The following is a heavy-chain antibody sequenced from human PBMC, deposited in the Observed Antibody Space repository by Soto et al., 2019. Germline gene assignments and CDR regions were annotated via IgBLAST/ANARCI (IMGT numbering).Heavy chain of an antibody. Sequence: GGSLRLSCAASGFTFSSYGMHWVRQAPGKGLEGVAVIWYDGSNKYYADSVKGRFTISRDNSKNTLYLQMNSLRAEDTAVYYCASLFRGPDWFDPWGQGTLVTVSS. CDR1: GFTFSSYG. CDR3: ASLFRGPDWFDP. D-gene: IGHD1-26*01. V-gene: IGHV3-33*01. CDR2: IWYDGSNK. J-gene: IGHJ5*02.